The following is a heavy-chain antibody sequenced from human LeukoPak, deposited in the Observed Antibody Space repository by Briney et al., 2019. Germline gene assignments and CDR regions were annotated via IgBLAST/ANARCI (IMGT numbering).Heavy chain of an antibody. J-gene: IGHJ5*02. Sequence: SETLSLNCAVYGGSFSGYYWSWIRQPPGKGLEWIGEINHSGSTNYNPSLKSRVTISVDTSKNQFSLKLSSVTAADTAVYYCASGRPVSIAAAASNWFDPWGQGTLVTVSS. CDR2: INHSGST. CDR1: GGSFSGYY. D-gene: IGHD6-13*01. V-gene: IGHV4-34*01. CDR3: ASGRPVSIAAAASNWFDP.